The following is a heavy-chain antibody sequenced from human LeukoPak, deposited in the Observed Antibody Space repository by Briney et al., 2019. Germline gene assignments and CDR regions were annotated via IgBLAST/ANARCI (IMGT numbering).Heavy chain of an antibody. Sequence: PGGSLRLSCAASGFTFSTYAMGWVRQAPGKGLEWVSAISTGYSTYYADSVKGRFIISRDNSKNTLYLQMNSLRAEDTAVYYCAKDRGAAVYYMDVWGKGTTVTVSS. V-gene: IGHV3-23*01. D-gene: IGHD6-13*01. CDR1: GFTFSTYA. CDR2: ISTGYST. J-gene: IGHJ6*03. CDR3: AKDRGAAVYYMDV.